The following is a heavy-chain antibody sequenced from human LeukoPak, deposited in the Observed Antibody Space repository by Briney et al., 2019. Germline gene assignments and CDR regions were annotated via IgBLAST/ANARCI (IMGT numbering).Heavy chain of an antibody. CDR2: ISYDGSNK. J-gene: IGHJ6*02. CDR1: GFTFSSYA. D-gene: IGHD5-18*01. V-gene: IGHV3-30-3*01. Sequence: PGRSLRLSCAASGFTFSSYAMHWVRQAPGKGLEWVAVISYDGSNKYYADSVKGRFTISRDNSKNTLYLQMNSLRAEDTAVYYCARDPQLWLSDGPQYYGMDVWGQGTTVTVSS. CDR3: ARDPQLWLSDGPQYYGMDV.